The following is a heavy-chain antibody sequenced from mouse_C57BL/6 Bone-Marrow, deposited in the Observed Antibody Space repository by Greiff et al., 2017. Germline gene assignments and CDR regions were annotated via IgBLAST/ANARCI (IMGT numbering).Heavy chain of an antibody. CDR3: ARPIYDGYYWYFDV. V-gene: IGHV1-64*01. CDR1: GYTFTSYW. CDR2: IHPNSGST. D-gene: IGHD2-3*01. J-gene: IGHJ1*03. Sequence: QVQLQQPGAELVKPGASVKLSCKASGYTFTSYWMHWVKQRPGQGLEWIGMIHPNSGSTNYNEKFKSKATLTVDKSSSTAYMQLSSLTSEDSAVYYCARPIYDGYYWYFDVWGTGTTVTVSS.